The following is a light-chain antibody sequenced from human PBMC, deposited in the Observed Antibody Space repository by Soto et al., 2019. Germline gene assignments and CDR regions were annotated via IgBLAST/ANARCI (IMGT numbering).Light chain of an antibody. CDR1: QSVSSY. CDR2: DAS. Sequence: EIVLTQSPATLSLSPGERATLSCRASQSVSSYLAWYQQKPGQAPRLLIYDASNRATGIPARFSGSGSGTDFTLTISSLEPEDFAVYYCQQRSNWSTFGQGTDWRL. V-gene: IGKV3-11*01. J-gene: IGKJ5*01. CDR3: QQRSNWST.